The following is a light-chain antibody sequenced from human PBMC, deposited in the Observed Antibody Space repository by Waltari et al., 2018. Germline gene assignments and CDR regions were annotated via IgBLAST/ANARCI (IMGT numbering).Light chain of an antibody. J-gene: IGLJ1*01. Sequence: SYALTQPPSVSVAPGPTARITCGGANIGSYSMHWYQQKPGQAPVLVIFYDSDRPPGIPERFSGSNSGNTATLTISSVEAGDEAKYYCHVWHPDMDPGVFGPGTEVSV. CDR2: YDS. V-gene: IGLV3-21*02. CDR1: NIGSYS. CDR3: HVWHPDMDPGV.